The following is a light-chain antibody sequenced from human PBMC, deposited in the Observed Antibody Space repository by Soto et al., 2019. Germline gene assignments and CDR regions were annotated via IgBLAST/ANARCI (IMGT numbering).Light chain of an antibody. J-gene: IGLJ2*01. CDR1: SSDVGGYNY. V-gene: IGLV2-11*01. CDR3: CSYAGSYTVV. Sequence: QSALTQPRSVSGSPGQSVTISCTGTSSDVGGYNYVSWYQQHPGKAPKVMIYDVSKRPSGVPDRFSGSKSDNTASLTISGLQAEDEADYYCCSYAGSYTVVFGGGTQLTVL. CDR2: DVS.